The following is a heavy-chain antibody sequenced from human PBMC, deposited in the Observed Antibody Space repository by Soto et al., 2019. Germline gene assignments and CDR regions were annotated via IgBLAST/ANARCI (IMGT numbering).Heavy chain of an antibody. V-gene: IGHV1-2*02. J-gene: IGHJ4*02. CDR2: INPNTGDT. D-gene: IGHD3-10*01. Sequence: ASVKVSCKTSGYTFTADYIYWVRQAPGQGLEWMGGINPNTGDTIYAQTFQGRVTMTRDTSISTAYMELTRLRSDDTAVYFCARDPIGGGAPYYFDYWGQGTLVTVSS. CDR1: GYTFTADY. CDR3: ARDPIGGGAPYYFDY.